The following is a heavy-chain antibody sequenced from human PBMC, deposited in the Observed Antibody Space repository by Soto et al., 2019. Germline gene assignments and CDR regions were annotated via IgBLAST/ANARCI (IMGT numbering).Heavy chain of an antibody. CDR1: GGSISTYY. D-gene: IGHD3-22*01. CDR2: IHHSGRT. V-gene: IGHV4-59*03. J-gene: IGHJ1*01. CDR3: AITFYDSVVTPPTELHL. Sequence: SETLSLTCTVSGGSISTYYWNWIRQTPGKGLEWIGYIHHSGRTNYNPSLRSRVTISVDTSKNQFSLKLTSVTAADSAIYYCAITFYDSVVTPPTELHLWGQGALVTVS.